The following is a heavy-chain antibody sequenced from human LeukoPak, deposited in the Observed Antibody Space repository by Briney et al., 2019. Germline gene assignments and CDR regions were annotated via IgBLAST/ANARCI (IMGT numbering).Heavy chain of an antibody. CDR2: IQYDGSKK. V-gene: IGHV3-30*02. J-gene: IGHJ4*02. Sequence: PGGSLRLSCVASGFTFSSNGMHWVRQAPGKGLEWVTFIQYDGSKKYYADSVKGRFTISRDNSKNTLYLEMNSLRAEDTAVYYCSVNMGSGYRFDYWGQGTLVTVSS. CDR3: SVNMGSGYRFDY. CDR1: GFTFSSNG. D-gene: IGHD3-22*01.